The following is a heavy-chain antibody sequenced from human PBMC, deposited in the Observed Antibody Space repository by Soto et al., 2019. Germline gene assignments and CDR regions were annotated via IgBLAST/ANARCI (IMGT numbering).Heavy chain of an antibody. J-gene: IGHJ4*02. CDR1: GFTFSSYG. V-gene: IGHV3-30*03. CDR2: ISYDGSNK. D-gene: IGHD3-10*01. CDR3: ARGLLSGNLWSHFDY. Sequence: PGGSLRLSCAASGFTFSSYGMHWVRQAPGKGLEWVAVISYDGSNKYYADSVKGRFTISRDNSKNTLYLQMNSLRAEDTSVYYCARGLLSGNLWSHFDYWGQGILVTVSS.